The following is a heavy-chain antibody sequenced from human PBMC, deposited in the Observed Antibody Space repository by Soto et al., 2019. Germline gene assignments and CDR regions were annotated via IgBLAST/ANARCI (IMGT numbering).Heavy chain of an antibody. D-gene: IGHD5-12*01. CDR3: ARIRGYSYMDYYYYYGMDV. V-gene: IGHV4-59*01. CDR2: IYYSGST. CDR1: GGAISRYY. Sequence: PXGTLSLTCTVSGGAISRYYWSWIRQPAGKGLEWIGYIYYSGSTNYNPSLKSRVTISVDTSKNQFSLKLSSVTAADTAVYYCARIRGYSYMDYYYYYGMDVCGQGTTVTVSS. J-gene: IGHJ6*02.